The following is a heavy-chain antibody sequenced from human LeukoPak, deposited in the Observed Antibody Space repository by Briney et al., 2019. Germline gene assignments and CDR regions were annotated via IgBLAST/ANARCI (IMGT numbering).Heavy chain of an antibody. CDR2: ISGSGGST. CDR3: AKRIAVAGPYFDY. V-gene: IGHV3-23*01. Sequence: GGSLRLSCAGSGFTFSSYAMSWGRQAPGKGLEWVSAISGSGGSTYYADSVKGRFTISRDNSKNTLYLQMNSLRPEDTAIYYCAKRIAVAGPYFDYWGQGALVTVSS. CDR1: GFTFSSYA. D-gene: IGHD6-19*01. J-gene: IGHJ4*02.